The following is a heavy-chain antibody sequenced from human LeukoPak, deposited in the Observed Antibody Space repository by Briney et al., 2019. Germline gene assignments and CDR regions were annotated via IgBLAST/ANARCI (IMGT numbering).Heavy chain of an antibody. D-gene: IGHD2-8*02. CDR1: GFTFSSYA. J-gene: IGHJ4*02. V-gene: IGHV3-23*01. CDR2: ISGSGGST. Sequence: GESLRLSCAASGFTFSSYAMSWVRQAPGKGLEWVSAISGSGGSTYYPDSVKGRFTISRDNSKNTLYLQMNSLRAEDTAVYYCAEGVLVLNYFDYWGQGTLVTVSS. CDR3: AEGVLVLNYFDY.